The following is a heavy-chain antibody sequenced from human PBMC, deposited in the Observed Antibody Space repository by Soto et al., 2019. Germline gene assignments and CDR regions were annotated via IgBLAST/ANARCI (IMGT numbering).Heavy chain of an antibody. Sequence: SVKVSCKASGGTFSSYAISWVRQAPGQGLEWMGGIIPIFGTANYAQKFQGRVTITADESTSTAYMELSSLRSEDTAVYYCARGGWERRIGIFDYWGQGTLVTVSS. CDR2: IIPIFGTA. CDR1: GGTFSSYA. J-gene: IGHJ4*02. V-gene: IGHV1-69*13. D-gene: IGHD1-26*01. CDR3: ARGGWERRIGIFDY.